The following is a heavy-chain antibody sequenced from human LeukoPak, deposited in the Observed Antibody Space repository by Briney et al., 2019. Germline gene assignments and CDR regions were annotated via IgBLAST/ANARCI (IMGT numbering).Heavy chain of an antibody. Sequence: GGSLRLSCAASGFTFTNAWMTWVRQAPGKGLEWVGRIKSKTDGGTIDYAAPVKGRFTISRDDSKNTVYLQINGLKTEDTAVYYCTRGGWLRYYFDSWGQGTLVTVSS. CDR3: TRGGWLRYYFDS. CDR1: GFTFTNAW. D-gene: IGHD5-24*01. V-gene: IGHV3-15*01. CDR2: IKSKTDGGTI. J-gene: IGHJ4*02.